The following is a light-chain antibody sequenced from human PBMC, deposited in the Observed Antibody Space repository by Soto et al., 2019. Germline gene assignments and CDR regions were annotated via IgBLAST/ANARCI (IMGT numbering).Light chain of an antibody. CDR2: ELN. CDR3: SSYTGISTQV. V-gene: IGLV2-14*01. CDR1: SSDVGGYNY. Sequence: QSALTQPASVSGSPGQSITISCTGTSSDVGGYNYVSWYQQHPGKVPKLIIYELNNRPSGVSYRFSGAKSGNTASLTISGLQAEDEADYYCSSYTGISTQVFGGGTKLTVL. J-gene: IGLJ3*02.